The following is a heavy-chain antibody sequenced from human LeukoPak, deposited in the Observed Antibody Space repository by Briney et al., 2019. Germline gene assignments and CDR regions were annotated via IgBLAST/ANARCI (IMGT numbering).Heavy chain of an antibody. Sequence: SETLSLTCTVSGGSISTTNYYWGWIRQPPGRDLEWIGSIYSSGNTYYNPSLESRVTISVDTSKNQFSLKLSSVTAADTAVYYCASRSSSGYSYGYREDYWGQGTLVTVSS. CDR1: GGSISTTNYY. V-gene: IGHV4-39*01. D-gene: IGHD5-18*01. CDR2: IYSSGNT. J-gene: IGHJ4*02. CDR3: ASRSSSGYSYGYREDY.